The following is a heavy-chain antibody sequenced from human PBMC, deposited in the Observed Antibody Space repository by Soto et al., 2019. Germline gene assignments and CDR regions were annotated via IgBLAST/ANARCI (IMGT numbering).Heavy chain of an antibody. D-gene: IGHD6-6*01. CDR3: ARQVGVAIAARPGGWRAP. CDR2: IYYSGST. J-gene: IGHJ5*02. CDR1: GGSISRDGHY. Sequence: SVTLRVTCTVSGGSISRDGHYWTWIRQHPGRGLEWIGFIYYSGSTYHNPSLKRRVSKSIDTSKNQFYLKLSSVTAADTAVYYCARQVGVAIAARPGGWRAPWAQGARVTVS. V-gene: IGHV4-31*03.